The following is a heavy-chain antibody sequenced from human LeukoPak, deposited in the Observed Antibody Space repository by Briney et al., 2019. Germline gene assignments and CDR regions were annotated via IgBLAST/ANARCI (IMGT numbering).Heavy chain of an antibody. V-gene: IGHV1-69*13. D-gene: IGHD3-22*01. J-gene: IGHJ4*02. Sequence: GASVKVSCKASGGTFSSYAISWVRQAPGQGLEWMGGIIPIFGTANYAQKFQGRVTITADESTSTAYMELSSLRSEDTAVYYCARASRRSMYYYDSSGYYYNYWGQGTLVTVSS. CDR2: IIPIFGTA. CDR1: GGTFSSYA. CDR3: ARASRRSMYYYDSSGYYYNY.